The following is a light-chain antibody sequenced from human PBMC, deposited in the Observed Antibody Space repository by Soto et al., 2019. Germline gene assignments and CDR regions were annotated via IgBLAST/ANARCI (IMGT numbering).Light chain of an antibody. CDR3: QQSYSTPPGT. V-gene: IGKV1-39*01. Sequence: DIQMTQSPSSLSASVGDRVTITCRASQSISTYLIWYQQKPGKAPKLLIYATSGLQSGVPSRFSGSGSGTDFTLTISSLQPEDFATYYCQQSYSTPPGTFGQGTKVDIK. J-gene: IGKJ1*01. CDR1: QSISTY. CDR2: ATS.